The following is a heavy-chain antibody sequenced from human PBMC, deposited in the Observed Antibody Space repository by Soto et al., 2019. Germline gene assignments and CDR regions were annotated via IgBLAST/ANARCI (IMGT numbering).Heavy chain of an antibody. CDR2: ITGTGGSR. CDR1: GFTFSSYA. J-gene: IGHJ4*02. D-gene: IGHD3-22*01. CDR3: AKDRDMTVIVVVMLLDY. V-gene: IGHV3-23*01. Sequence: EVQLLQSGGGLVQPGGSLRLSCAASGFTFSSYAMTWVRQAPGKGLEWVSSITGTGGSRYYTDSVKGRFTISRDNYKNILYQQMNSLRDKDTADYYCAKDRDMTVIVVVMLLDYWGQGSLVTVSS.